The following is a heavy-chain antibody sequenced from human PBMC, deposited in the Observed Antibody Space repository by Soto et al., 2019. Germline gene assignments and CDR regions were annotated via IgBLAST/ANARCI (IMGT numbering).Heavy chain of an antibody. CDR3: ARAPITMIVLGFDP. D-gene: IGHD3-22*01. Sequence: PSETLSLTCTVSGGSISSGGYYWSWIRQHPGKGLEWIGYIYYSGSTYYNPSLKSRVTISVDTSKNQFSLKLSSVTAADTAVYYCARAPITMIVLGFDPWGQGALVTVSS. V-gene: IGHV4-31*03. J-gene: IGHJ5*02. CDR1: GGSISSGGYY. CDR2: IYYSGST.